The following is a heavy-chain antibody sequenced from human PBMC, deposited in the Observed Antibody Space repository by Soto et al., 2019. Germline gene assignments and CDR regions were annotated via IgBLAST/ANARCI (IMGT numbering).Heavy chain of an antibody. J-gene: IGHJ6*02. Sequence: LSLTCTVSGGSIRSGCYDWCWVLQSPSRGLEWSGNIYYSGSTYYNPSLKSRLTISVDTSKNQFSLNLSSVTAADTAVYYCARDRLMATAGTARHYFGLDVWGQGTTVTVSS. D-gene: IGHD5-18*01. CDR3: ARDRLMATAGTARHYFGLDV. CDR1: GGSIRSGCYD. CDR2: IYYSGST. V-gene: IGHV4-31*03.